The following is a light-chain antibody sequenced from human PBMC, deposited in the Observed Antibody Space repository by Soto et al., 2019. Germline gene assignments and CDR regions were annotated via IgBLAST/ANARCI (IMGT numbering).Light chain of an antibody. J-gene: IGKJ1*01. Sequence: EIVLTQSPGTLSLSPGEIATLSCRASQSVSITSLAWYQQRAGQAHRILFYGASNRATGIPDRFSGSGSGTDFTLTISSLEPEDFAVYYCQHYDSSSPCKFGVRIKVEMK. V-gene: IGKV3-20*01. CDR3: QHYDSSSPCK. CDR2: GAS. CDR1: QSVSITS.